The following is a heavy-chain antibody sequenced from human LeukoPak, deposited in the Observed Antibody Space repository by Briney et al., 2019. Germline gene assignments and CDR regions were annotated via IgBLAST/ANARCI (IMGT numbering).Heavy chain of an antibody. D-gene: IGHD3-22*01. J-gene: IGHJ4*02. CDR2: IIPIFGTA. Sequence: SVKVSCKASGGTFSSYAISWVRQAPGQGLEWMGGIIPIFGTANYAQKFQGRVTITADESTSTAYMELSSLRSEDTAVYYCARDHRPYYYDSSGYPYYFDYWGQGTLVTVSS. CDR3: ARDHRPYYYDSSGYPYYFDY. V-gene: IGHV1-69*01. CDR1: GGTFSSYA.